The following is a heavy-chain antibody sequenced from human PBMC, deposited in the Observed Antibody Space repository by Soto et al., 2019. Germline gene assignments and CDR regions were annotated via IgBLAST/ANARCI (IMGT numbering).Heavy chain of an antibody. CDR3: ARVYSASEGMDV. CDR1: GFTFSGYW. D-gene: IGHD4-4*01. CDR2: IKQDGREK. V-gene: IGHV3-7*04. Sequence: PGGSLRLSCAASGFTFSGYWMTWVRQAPGKGLEWVANIKQDGREKNYVDSVKGRFSISRDNAKNSLDLQMNSLRVEDTAVYYCARVYSASEGMDVWGQGTTVTVSS. J-gene: IGHJ6*02.